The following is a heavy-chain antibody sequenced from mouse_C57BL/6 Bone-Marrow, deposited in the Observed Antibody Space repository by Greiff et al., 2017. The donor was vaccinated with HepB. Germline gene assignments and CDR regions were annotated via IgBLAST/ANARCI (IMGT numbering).Heavy chain of an antibody. Sequence: QVQLKQSGPELVKPGASVKISCKASGYAFSSSWMNWVKQRPGKGLEWIGRIYPGDGDTNYNGKFKGKATLTADKSSSTAYMQLSSLTSEDSAVYFCARALYDYDVAWFAYWGQGTLVTVSA. CDR2: IYPGDGDT. V-gene: IGHV1-82*01. J-gene: IGHJ3*01. CDR3: ARALYDYDVAWFAY. D-gene: IGHD2-4*01. CDR1: GYAFSSSW.